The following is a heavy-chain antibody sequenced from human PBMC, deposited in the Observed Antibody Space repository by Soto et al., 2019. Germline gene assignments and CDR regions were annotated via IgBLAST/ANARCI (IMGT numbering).Heavy chain of an antibody. CDR3: ARGHYDFWSGYPYYFDY. Sequence: QVQLVQYGAEVKKPGASVKVSCKASGYTFTSYAMHWVRQAPGQRLEWMGWINAGNGNTKYSQKFQGRVTITRDTSASTAYMELSSLRSEDTAVYYCARGHYDFWSGYPYYFDYWGQGTLVTVSS. V-gene: IGHV1-3*01. CDR1: GYTFTSYA. J-gene: IGHJ4*02. CDR2: INAGNGNT. D-gene: IGHD3-3*01.